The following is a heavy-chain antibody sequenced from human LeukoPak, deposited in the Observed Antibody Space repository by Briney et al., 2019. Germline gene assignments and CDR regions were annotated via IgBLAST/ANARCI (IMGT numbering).Heavy chain of an antibody. CDR2: IYYSGST. CDR1: GGSISSSSYY. CDR3: ASSYCTTTSCNFDY. Sequence: SETLSLTCTVSGGSISSSSYYWGWIRQPPGKGLEWIGSIYYSGSTYYNPSLKSRVTISVDTSKNQFSLKLSSVTAADTAVYYCASSYCTTTSCNFDYWGQGTLVTVSS. D-gene: IGHD2-2*01. V-gene: IGHV4-39*01. J-gene: IGHJ4*02.